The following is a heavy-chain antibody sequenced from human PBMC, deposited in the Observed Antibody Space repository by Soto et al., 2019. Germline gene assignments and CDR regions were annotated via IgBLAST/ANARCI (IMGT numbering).Heavy chain of an antibody. CDR3: ARGEEFSSSWYYYYGMDV. CDR2: IDPSDSYT. CDR1: GYSFTSYW. Sequence: GESLKISCKGSGYSFTSYWISWVRQMPGKGLEWMGRIDPSDSYTNYSPSFQGHVTISADKSISTAYLQWSSLKASDTAMYYCARGEEFSSSWYYYYGMDVWGQGTTVTVSS. V-gene: IGHV5-10-1*01. D-gene: IGHD6-13*01. J-gene: IGHJ6*02.